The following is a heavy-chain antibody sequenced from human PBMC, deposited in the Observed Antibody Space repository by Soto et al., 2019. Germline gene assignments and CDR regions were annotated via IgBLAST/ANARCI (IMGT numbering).Heavy chain of an antibody. CDR3: ARHVGNSPPGS. CDR2: MYYSGSA. CDR1: GFTFSIYW. J-gene: IGHJ4*02. V-gene: IGHV4-39*01. Sequence: LRLSCAASGFTFSIYWMHWVRQPPGKGLEWIGSMYYSGSAYYNPSLKSRVTISVDTSKNQFSLKLTSVTAADTAVYHCARHVGNSPPGSWGQGTLVTVSS. D-gene: IGHD1-26*01.